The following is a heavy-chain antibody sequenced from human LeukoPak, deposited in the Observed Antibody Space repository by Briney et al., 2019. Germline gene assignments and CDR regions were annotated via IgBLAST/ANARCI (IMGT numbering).Heavy chain of an antibody. Sequence: GGSLRLSCAASGFTFSNYQMHWVRQSPGKGLVWVSIINSDGSGTGYADSVKGRFSTSRDNAKNTLYLQMNSLRAEDTAVYYCARGHGAVAGYFDYWGQGTLVTVSS. J-gene: IGHJ4*02. D-gene: IGHD6-19*01. CDR1: GFTFSNYQ. V-gene: IGHV3-74*01. CDR3: ARGHGAVAGYFDY. CDR2: INSDGSGT.